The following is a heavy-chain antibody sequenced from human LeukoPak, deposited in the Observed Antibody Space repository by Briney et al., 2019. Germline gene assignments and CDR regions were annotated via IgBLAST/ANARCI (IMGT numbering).Heavy chain of an antibody. CDR3: ARGPPITMIVVVGPGGFDP. D-gene: IGHD3-22*01. CDR2: IIPIFGTA. Sequence: GASVKVSCKASGGTFSSYTISWVRQAPGQGLEWMGGIIPIFGTANYAQKFQGRVTITTDESTSTAYMELSSLRSEDTAVYYCARGPPITMIVVVGPGGFDPWGQGTLVTVSS. J-gene: IGHJ5*02. V-gene: IGHV1-69*05. CDR1: GGTFSSYT.